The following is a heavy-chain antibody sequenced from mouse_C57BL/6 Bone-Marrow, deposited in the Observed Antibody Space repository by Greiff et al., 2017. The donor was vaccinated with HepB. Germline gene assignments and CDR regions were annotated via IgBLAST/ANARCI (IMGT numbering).Heavy chain of an antibody. CDR1: GYTFTSYW. V-gene: IGHV1-64*01. CDR3: ARLGLFDY. J-gene: IGHJ2*01. CDR2: IHPNIGST. Sequence: VQLQQPGAELVKPGASVKLSCRASGYTFTSYWMHWVKQRPGQGLEWIGMIHPNIGSTNYNEKFKSKATLTVDKSSSTAYMQLSSLTSEDSAVYYCARLGLFDYWGQGTTLTVSS.